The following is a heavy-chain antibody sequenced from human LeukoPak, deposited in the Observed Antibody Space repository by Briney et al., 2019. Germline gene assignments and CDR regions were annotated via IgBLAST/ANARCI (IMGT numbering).Heavy chain of an antibody. Sequence: GGSLRLSCAASGFTFSSYGMHWVRQAPGKGLEWVGRIRNKANSYTTEYAASVKGRFTISRDDSENSLYLQMDSLKTEDTAVHYCARVSRYSSSHFDCWGQGTLVTVSS. V-gene: IGHV3-72*01. CDR2: IRNKANSYTT. CDR3: ARVSRYSSSHFDC. D-gene: IGHD6-13*01. J-gene: IGHJ4*02. CDR1: GFTFSSYG.